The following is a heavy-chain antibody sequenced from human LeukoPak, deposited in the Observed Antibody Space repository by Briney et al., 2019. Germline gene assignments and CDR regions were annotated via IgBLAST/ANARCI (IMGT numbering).Heavy chain of an antibody. J-gene: IGHJ4*02. V-gene: IGHV4-39*01. Sequence: SETLSLTCTVSGGSISSSSHYWGWIRQPPGKGLEWIGNIYYNGSRYYNPSLKNRVTISVDTSKNQYSLKLSSVTAADTAVYYCARSITIFGRLFLPFDYGGKGALVTVSS. CDR2: IYYNGSR. CDR1: GGSISSSSHY. CDR3: ARSITIFGRLFLPFDY. D-gene: IGHD3-3*01.